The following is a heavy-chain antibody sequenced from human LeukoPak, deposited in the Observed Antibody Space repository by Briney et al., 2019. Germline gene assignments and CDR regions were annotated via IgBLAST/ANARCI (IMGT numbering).Heavy chain of an antibody. D-gene: IGHD1-26*01. Sequence: GGSLRLSCAASGFTFSDYYMSWIRQAPGKGLEWVSYISSSYTNYADPVKGRFTISRDNAKNTLYLQMNSLRAEETAIYYCARVSGNYRFDYWGQGTLVTVSS. V-gene: IGHV3-11*05. J-gene: IGHJ4*02. CDR3: ARVSGNYRFDY. CDR2: ISSSYT. CDR1: GFTFSDYY.